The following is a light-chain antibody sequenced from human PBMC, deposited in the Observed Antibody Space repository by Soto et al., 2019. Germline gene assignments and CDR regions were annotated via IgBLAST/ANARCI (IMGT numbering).Light chain of an antibody. Sequence: DIQMTQSPSTLSASVGDRVTITCRASQNINTWLAWYHQKPGKAPQVLIYDSSTLLIGVPSRFGGSGSGTEFTITIRSVQPDDFATYYCQKYNTYWTFGQGTKVDI. CDR1: QNINTW. CDR3: QKYNTYWT. V-gene: IGKV1-5*01. CDR2: DSS. J-gene: IGKJ1*01.